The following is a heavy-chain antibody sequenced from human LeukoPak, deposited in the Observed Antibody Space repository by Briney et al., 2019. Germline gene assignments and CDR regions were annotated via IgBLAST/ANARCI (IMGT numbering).Heavy chain of an antibody. CDR1: GFTVSNYA. J-gene: IGHJ4*02. CDR3: AKDYRYSSGPYYFDY. CDR2: ISGGGVGT. V-gene: IGHV3-23*01. Sequence: PWGALRLSCAVSGFTVSNYAMSWVRQAPGKGLEWVSAISGGGVGTYYADSVKGRFTISRDNSKNTLYLQMNSLRAEDTAVYYCAKDYRYSSGPYYFDYWGQGTLVTVSS. D-gene: IGHD6-19*01.